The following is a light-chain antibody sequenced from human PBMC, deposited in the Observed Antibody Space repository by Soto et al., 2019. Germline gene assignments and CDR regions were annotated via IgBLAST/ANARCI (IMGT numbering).Light chain of an antibody. CDR3: QSYDSSLSGYV. V-gene: IGLV1-40*01. Sequence: QSVLTQPPSVSWAPGQRVTISCTGSSSNIGAGYDVHWYQQLPGTAPKLLIYGNSNRPSGVPDRFSGSKSGTSASLAITGLQAEDEADYYCQSYDSSLSGYVFGTGTKVTXL. J-gene: IGLJ1*01. CDR2: GNS. CDR1: SSNIGAGYD.